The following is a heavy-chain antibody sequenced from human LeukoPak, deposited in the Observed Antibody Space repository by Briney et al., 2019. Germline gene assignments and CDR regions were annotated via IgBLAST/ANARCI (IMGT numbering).Heavy chain of an antibody. J-gene: IGHJ4*02. CDR3: AKEGSAMASSYFDY. V-gene: IGHV3-30*18. CDR1: GFTFSSYG. Sequence: GGSLRLSCAASGFTFSSYGMQWVRQAPGKGLEWVAVISHDGTVQHYADSVKGRFTISRDNSDNTLYLQMNSLRDEDTAMYYCAKEGSAMASSYFDYWGQGTLITVSS. CDR2: ISHDGTVQ. D-gene: IGHD5-18*01.